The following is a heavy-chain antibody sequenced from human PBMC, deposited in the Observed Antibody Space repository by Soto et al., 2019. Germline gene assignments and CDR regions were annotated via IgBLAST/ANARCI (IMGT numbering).Heavy chain of an antibody. V-gene: IGHV5-10-1*01. CDR2: IDPSDSYT. J-gene: IGHJ6*02. Sequence: LGESLKISCKGSGYSFTSYWISWVRQMPGKGLEWMGRIDPSDSYTNYSPSFQGHVTISADKSISTAYLQWSSLKASDTAMYYCARHGVGCSGGSCYSPWYYYGMDVWGQGTTVTVSS. D-gene: IGHD2-15*01. CDR1: GYSFTSYW. CDR3: ARHGVGCSGGSCYSPWYYYGMDV.